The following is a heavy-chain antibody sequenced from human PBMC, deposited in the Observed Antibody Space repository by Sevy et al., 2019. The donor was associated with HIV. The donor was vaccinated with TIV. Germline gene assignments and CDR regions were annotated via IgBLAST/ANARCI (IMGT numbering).Heavy chain of an antibody. CDR3: AALRVKPDNDAFDI. CDR2: INPNSGGT. J-gene: IGHJ3*02. Sequence: ASVKVSCKASGYTFTGYYMHWVRQAPGQGLEWMGWINPNSGGTNYAQKFKGRVTMTRDTSISTAYMELSRLRSDDTAVYYCAALRVKPDNDAFDIWGQGTMVTVSS. V-gene: IGHV1-2*02. CDR1: GYTFTGYY. D-gene: IGHD1-20*01.